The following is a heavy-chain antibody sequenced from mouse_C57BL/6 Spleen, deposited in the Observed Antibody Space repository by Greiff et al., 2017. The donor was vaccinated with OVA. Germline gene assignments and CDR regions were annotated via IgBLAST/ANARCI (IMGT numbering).Heavy chain of an antibody. D-gene: IGHD2-3*01. J-gene: IGHJ3*01. CDR3: ARDDDGYRRKFAY. CDR2: ISDGGSYT. V-gene: IGHV5-4*01. Sequence: EVMLVESGGGLVKPGGSLKLSCAASGFTFSSYAMSWVRQTPEKRLEWVATISDGGSYTYYPDNVKGRFTISRDNAKNNLYLQMSHLKSEDTAMYYCARDDDGYRRKFAYWGQGTLVTVSA. CDR1: GFTFSSYA.